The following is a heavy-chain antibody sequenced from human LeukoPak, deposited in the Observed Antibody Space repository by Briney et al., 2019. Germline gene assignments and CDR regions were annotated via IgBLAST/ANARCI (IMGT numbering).Heavy chain of an antibody. V-gene: IGHV1-18*01. D-gene: IGHD6-13*01. CDR3: ARVVAAAGTDLYYFDY. Sequence: ASVKVSCKASGYTFTSYGISWVRQAPGQGLEWMGWISAYNGNTNYAQKLQGRVTMTTDTPTSTAYMELRSLRSDDTAVYYCARVVAAAGTDLYYFDYWGQGTLVTVSS. CDR2: ISAYNGNT. CDR1: GYTFTSYG. J-gene: IGHJ4*02.